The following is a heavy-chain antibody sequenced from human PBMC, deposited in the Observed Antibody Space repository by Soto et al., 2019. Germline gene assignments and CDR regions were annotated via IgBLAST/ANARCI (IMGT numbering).Heavy chain of an antibody. D-gene: IGHD3-10*01. CDR3: AKDYYGLGSYDVYWFDP. J-gene: IGHJ5*02. CDR1: GFTFSSYG. V-gene: IGHV3-30*18. CDR2: ISYDGSNK. Sequence: HPGGSLRLSCAASGFTFSSYGMHWVRQAPGKGLEWVAVISYDGSNKYYADSVKGRFTISRDNSKNTLYLQMNSLRAEDTAVYYCAKDYYGLGSYDVYWFDPWGQGTLVTVSS.